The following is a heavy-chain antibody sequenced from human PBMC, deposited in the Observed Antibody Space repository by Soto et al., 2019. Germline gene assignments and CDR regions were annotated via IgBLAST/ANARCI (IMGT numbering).Heavy chain of an antibody. V-gene: IGHV3-23*01. CDR3: ARAPDSSGWVDY. CDR1: GFTFSSYA. J-gene: IGHJ4*02. CDR2: ISGSGGST. Sequence: GGSLRLSCAASGFTFSSYAISWVRQAPGKGLEWVSAISGSGGSTYYADSVKGRFTISRDNSKNTLYLQMNSLRAEDTAVYYCARAPDSSGWVDYWGQGTLVTVSS. D-gene: IGHD6-19*01.